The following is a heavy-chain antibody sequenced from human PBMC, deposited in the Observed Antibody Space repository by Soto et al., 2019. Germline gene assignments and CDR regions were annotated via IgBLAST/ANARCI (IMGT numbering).Heavy chain of an antibody. Sequence: PGESLKISCKGSGYSFTSYWISWVRQMPGKGLEWMGRIDPSDSYTNYSPSFQGHVTISADKSISTAYLQWSSLKASDTAMYYCARRSSSLSDYYYYGMDVPGQATTVTVS. V-gene: IGHV5-10-1*01. CDR3: ARRSSSLSDYYYYGMDV. CDR2: IDPSDSYT. CDR1: GYSFTSYW. D-gene: IGHD6-13*01. J-gene: IGHJ6*02.